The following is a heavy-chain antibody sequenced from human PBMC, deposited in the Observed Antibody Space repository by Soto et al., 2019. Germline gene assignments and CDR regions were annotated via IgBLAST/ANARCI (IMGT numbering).Heavy chain of an antibody. Sequence: LACPVGGLSLTSCSTHWVRQAPGKGLEWVAVISYNGSNKNYAESVKGRFTISRDNSKNTVYLQMNSLRAEDTAVYYCAKVVVLVTKYYYSGMDVWAQGTTVPVS. J-gene: IGHJ6*02. D-gene: IGHD3-22*01. CDR1: GLSLTSCS. CDR2: ISYNGSNK. CDR3: AKVVVLVTKYYYSGMDV. V-gene: IGHV3-30*04.